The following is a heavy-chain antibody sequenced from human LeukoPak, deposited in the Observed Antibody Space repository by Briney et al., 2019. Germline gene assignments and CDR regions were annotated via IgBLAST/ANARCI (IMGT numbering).Heavy chain of an antibody. J-gene: IGHJ4*02. D-gene: IGHD4-23*01. CDR3: AREGPRGNSQFDY. Sequence: GRSLRLSCVASGFTFSSYGMHWVRQVPGKGLEWVALIWYDGSNKYYSDSVKGRFTISRDNSKNTLYLQMNSPRAEDTAVYYCAREGPRGNSQFDYWGQGTLVTVSS. CDR1: GFTFSSYG. CDR2: IWYDGSNK. V-gene: IGHV3-33*01.